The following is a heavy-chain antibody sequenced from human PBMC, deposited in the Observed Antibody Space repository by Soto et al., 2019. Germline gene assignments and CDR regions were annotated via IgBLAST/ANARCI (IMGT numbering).Heavy chain of an antibody. CDR2: LWYDGSNK. J-gene: IGHJ3*02. V-gene: IGHV3-33*01. Sequence: QVQLVESGGGVVQPGRSLRLSCAASGFTFSSYGMHWVRQAPGKGLEWVAVLWYDGSNKYYADSVKGRFTISRDNSKNTLYLQMNSLRAEDTAVYYCARDRRDAFDIWGQGTMVTVSS. CDR1: GFTFSSYG. CDR3: ARDRRDAFDI.